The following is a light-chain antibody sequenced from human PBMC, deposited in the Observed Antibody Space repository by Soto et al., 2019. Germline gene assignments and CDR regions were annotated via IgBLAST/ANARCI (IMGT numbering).Light chain of an antibody. J-gene: IGLJ2*01. V-gene: IGLV2-8*01. Sequence: QSALTQPPSASGSPGQSVTISCTGAGTDVGQYNYVSWYQQHPGKAPKLLIHHVSRRPSGVPARFSGSKSGNTASLTVSGLQTEDEADYYCSSSTRSITLVFGGGTKLTVL. CDR1: GTDVGQYNY. CDR2: HVS. CDR3: SSSTRSITLV.